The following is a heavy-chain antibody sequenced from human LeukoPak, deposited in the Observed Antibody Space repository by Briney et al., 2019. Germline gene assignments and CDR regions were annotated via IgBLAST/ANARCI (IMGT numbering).Heavy chain of an antibody. CDR1: GSTFTNYW. CDR2: IYPGDSDT. CDR3: ARRPTLGSGEDY. V-gene: IGHV5-51*01. Sequence: GEPLQISCQGSGSTFTNYWIAWVRQLPGKGLEWMGIIYPGDSDTRYSPSFQGQVTISADKSVSTAYLQWSSLKASDTAMYYCARRPTLGSGEDYWGQGTLVTVSS. D-gene: IGHD3-10*01. J-gene: IGHJ4*02.